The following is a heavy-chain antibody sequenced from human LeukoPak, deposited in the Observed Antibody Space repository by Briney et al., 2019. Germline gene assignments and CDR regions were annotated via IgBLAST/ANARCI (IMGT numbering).Heavy chain of an antibody. J-gene: IGHJ4*02. CDR1: GFSFNTYW. D-gene: IGHD4-17*01. CDR2: IKQDGSEK. Sequence: GGSLRLSCAVSGFSFNTYWMTWVRQAPGKGLEWVANIKQDGSEKYYVDSVKGRFTISRDSAKNSLYLQMNSLRAEDTAVYYCARHPYGVLDYRGQGTLVTVSS. CDR3: ARHPYGVLDY. V-gene: IGHV3-7*01.